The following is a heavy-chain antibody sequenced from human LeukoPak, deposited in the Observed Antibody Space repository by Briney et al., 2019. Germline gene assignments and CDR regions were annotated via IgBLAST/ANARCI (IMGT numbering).Heavy chain of an antibody. CDR1: GGSISSSSYY. V-gene: IGHV4-39*07. D-gene: IGHD6-13*01. CDR3: AGVAYSSSWSDFDY. CDR2: IYYSGST. Sequence: PSETLSLTCTVSGGSISSSSYYWGWIRQPPGKGLEWIGSIYYSGSTYYNPSLKSRVTISVDTSKNQFSLKLSSVTAADTAVYYCAGVAYSSSWSDFDYWGQGTLVTVSS. J-gene: IGHJ4*02.